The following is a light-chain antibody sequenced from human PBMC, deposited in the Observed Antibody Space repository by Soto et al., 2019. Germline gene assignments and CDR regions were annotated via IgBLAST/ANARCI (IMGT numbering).Light chain of an antibody. J-gene: IGKJ5*01. CDR3: KQYSSSPS. CDR1: QSVSTN. CDR2: GAS. Sequence: EIVMTQSPTTLSVSPGERATLSCRASQSVSTNLAWYQQKPGQVPSLLIYGASTRASGIPARFSGSGSGTEFTLTIGSLQSDDFAVYYRKQYSSSPSFGQGTRLEIK. V-gene: IGKV3-15*01.